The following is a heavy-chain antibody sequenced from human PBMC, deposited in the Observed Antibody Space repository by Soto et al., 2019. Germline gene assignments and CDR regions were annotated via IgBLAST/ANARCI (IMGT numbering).Heavy chain of an antibody. D-gene: IGHD2-2*01. V-gene: IGHV3-11*06. J-gene: IGHJ4*02. CDR3: ARVRYCSSTSCSSFDY. Sequence: PVGSLRLSCAASGFTFSDYYMSWIRQAPGKGLEWVSYISSSSSYTNYADSVKGRFTISRDNAKNSLYLQMNSLRAEDTAVYYCARVRYCSSTSCSSFDYWGQGTLVTVSS. CDR2: ISSSSSYT. CDR1: GFTFSDYY.